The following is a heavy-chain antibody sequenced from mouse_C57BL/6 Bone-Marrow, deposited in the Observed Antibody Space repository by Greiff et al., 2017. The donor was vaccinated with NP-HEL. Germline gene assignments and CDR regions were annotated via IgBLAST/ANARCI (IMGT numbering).Heavy chain of an antibody. D-gene: IGHD2-4*01. Sequence: VQLVESGAELAKPGASVKLSCKASGYTFTSYWMHWVKQRPGQGLEWIGYINPSSGYTKYNQKFKDKATLTADKSSSTAYMQLSSLTYEDSAVYYCATIYYDYDGDYWGQGTTLTVSS. J-gene: IGHJ2*01. CDR2: INPSSGYT. V-gene: IGHV1-7*01. CDR3: ATIYYDYDGDY. CDR1: GYTFTSYW.